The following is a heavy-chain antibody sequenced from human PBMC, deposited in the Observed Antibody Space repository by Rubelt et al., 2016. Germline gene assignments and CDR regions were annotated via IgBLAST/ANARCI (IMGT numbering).Heavy chain of an antibody. V-gene: IGHV3-21*01. CDR3: TRAMYGGNSEAYGMDV. CDR2: ISSTSDYI. Sequence: GKGLEWVSSISSTSDYIYYADSVKGRFTISRDNAKNSLYLQINSLRAEDTAVYYCTRAMYGGNSEAYGMDVWGQGTTVTVSS. D-gene: IGHD4-23*01. J-gene: IGHJ6*02.